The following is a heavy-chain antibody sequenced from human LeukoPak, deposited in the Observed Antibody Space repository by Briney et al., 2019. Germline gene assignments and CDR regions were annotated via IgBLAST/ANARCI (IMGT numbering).Heavy chain of an antibody. D-gene: IGHD5-18*01. Sequence: PSETLSLTCTVSGGSISSGDYYWSWVRQAPGKGLEWVSAISGSGGSTYYADSVKGRFTISRDNSKNTLYLQMNSLRAEDTAVYYCAKDLAMVSPMYYFDYWGQGTLVTVSS. CDR1: GGSISSGDYY. CDR2: ISGSGGST. V-gene: IGHV3-23*01. CDR3: AKDLAMVSPMYYFDY. J-gene: IGHJ4*02.